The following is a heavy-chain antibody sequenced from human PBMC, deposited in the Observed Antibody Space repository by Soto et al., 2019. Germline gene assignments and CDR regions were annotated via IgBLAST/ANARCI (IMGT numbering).Heavy chain of an antibody. CDR1: GFSVVSNY. Sequence: PWGSLRLSCAISGFSVVSNYLSWVRHSPLKGLEWVSVHYSGGSTYYADSVQGRFTISRDKSNNTLYLQMRRVRAEDTAVYFCARHRHPRGTVGATSPLDPWGQGTQVTVSS. J-gene: IGHJ5*02. CDR2: HYSGGST. CDR3: ARHRHPRGTVGATSPLDP. D-gene: IGHD1-26*01. V-gene: IGHV3-53*01.